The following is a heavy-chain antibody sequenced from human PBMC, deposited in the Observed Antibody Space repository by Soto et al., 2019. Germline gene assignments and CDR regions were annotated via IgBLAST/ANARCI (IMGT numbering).Heavy chain of an antibody. CDR1: GYSINSGYY. J-gene: IGHJ2*01. Sequence: PSETLCLTCAVSGYSINSGYYWGWVRQTPGKGLEWFGSIYHSGSTYYNPSLRRRLTISVDTSKKQFSMKLSSVTAADTAVYYCAADYGDYVNWYFDLWGRGTLVTVSS. D-gene: IGHD4-17*01. CDR3: AADYGDYVNWYFDL. V-gene: IGHV4-38-2*01. CDR2: IYHSGST.